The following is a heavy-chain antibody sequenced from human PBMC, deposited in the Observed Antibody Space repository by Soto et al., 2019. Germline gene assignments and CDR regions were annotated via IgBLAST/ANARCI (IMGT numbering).Heavy chain of an antibody. CDR3: ARDYEPYSSSSWFDP. D-gene: IGHD6-6*01. J-gene: IGHJ5*02. V-gene: IGHV1-3*01. CDR2: INAGNGNT. Sequence: ASVKVSCKASGYTFTSYAMHWVRQAPGQRLEWMGWINAGNGNTKYSQKFQGRVTITRDTSASTAYMELSSLRSEDTAVYYCARDYEPYSSSSWFDPWGQGTLVTVSS. CDR1: GYTFTSYA.